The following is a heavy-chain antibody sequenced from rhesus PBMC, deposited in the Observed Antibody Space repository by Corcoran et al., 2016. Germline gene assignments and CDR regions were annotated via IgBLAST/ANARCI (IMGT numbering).Heavy chain of an antibody. V-gene: IGHV4-122*02. Sequence: QVQLQESGPGLVKPSETLSLTCAVSGGSISSNYWSWIRQPPGKGLEWIGYINYSGRPSYNPSLKSRVPISRDASKTQFSLELSSVTAADTAVYYCARENTVLVVVARGYFDYWGQGVLVTVSS. CDR3: ARENTVLVVVARGYFDY. CDR2: INYSGRP. D-gene: IGHD2-21*01. CDR1: GGSISSNY. J-gene: IGHJ4*01.